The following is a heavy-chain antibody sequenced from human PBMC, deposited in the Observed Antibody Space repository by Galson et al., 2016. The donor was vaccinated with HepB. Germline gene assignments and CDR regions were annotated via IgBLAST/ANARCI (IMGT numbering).Heavy chain of an antibody. J-gene: IGHJ6*02. CDR3: ARDQVAVTGTRHLYHGMDV. D-gene: IGHD1/OR15-1a*01. V-gene: IGHV3-53*04. Sequence: SLRLSCAASGFNVSRNYMSWVRQAPGKGLEWVSTIYSGGSTFYADSVKGRFTISRHTSKNTLFLQLNSLRTEDTAVYSCARDQVAVTGTRHLYHGMDVWGQGTTVIVSS. CDR2: IYSGGST. CDR1: GFNVSRNY.